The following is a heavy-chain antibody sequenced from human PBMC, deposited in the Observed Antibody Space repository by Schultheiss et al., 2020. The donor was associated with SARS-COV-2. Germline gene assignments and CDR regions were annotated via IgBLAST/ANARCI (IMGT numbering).Heavy chain of an antibody. CDR1: GGTFSSYA. V-gene: IGHV1-69*13. CDR2: IIPIFGTA. Sequence: SVKVSCKASGGTFSSYAISWVRQAPGQGLEWMGGIIPIFGTANYAQKFQGRVTITADESTSTAYMELRSLRSDDTAVYYCARVKIMITFGGVIVIDYWGQGTLVTVSS. CDR3: ARVKIMITFGGVIVIDY. J-gene: IGHJ4*02. D-gene: IGHD3-16*02.